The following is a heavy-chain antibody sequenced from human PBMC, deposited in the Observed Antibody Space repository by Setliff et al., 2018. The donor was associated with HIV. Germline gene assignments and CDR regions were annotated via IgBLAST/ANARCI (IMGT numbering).Heavy chain of an antibody. CDR1: GYSISSGYY. CDR3: ARHRRYCSGGSC. D-gene: IGHD2-15*01. CDR2: IYHSGST. V-gene: IGHV4-38-2*01. Sequence: SETLSLTCAVSGYSISSGYYWGWIRQPPGKGLEWIGSIYHSGSTYYNPSLKSRVTISVDTSKNQFSLKLSSVTAADTAVYYCARHRRYCSGGSCWGQGKMVTVSS. J-gene: IGHJ4*02.